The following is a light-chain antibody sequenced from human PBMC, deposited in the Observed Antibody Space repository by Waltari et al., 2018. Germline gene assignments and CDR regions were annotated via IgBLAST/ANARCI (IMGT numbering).Light chain of an antibody. CDR3: QHRYNWPLT. CDR1: QSVSRY. Sequence: EIVLTQSPATLSLSPGERATLSCRASQSVSRYLAWYQRKAGQAPRLLIYDASNRATGIPARFSGSGSGTDFTLTISSLEPEDFAVYYCQHRYNWPLTFGGGTKVEIK. J-gene: IGKJ4*01. CDR2: DAS. V-gene: IGKV3-11*01.